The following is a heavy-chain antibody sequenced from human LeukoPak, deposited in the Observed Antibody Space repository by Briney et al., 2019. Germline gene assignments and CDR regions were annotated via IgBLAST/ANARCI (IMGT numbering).Heavy chain of an antibody. V-gene: IGHV3-15*01. J-gene: IGHJ6*02. CDR3: TTVGRGYYGLDV. CDR1: GFTFGNAW. CDR2: IKSKTDGGTT. Sequence: PGGSLRLSCAASGFTFGNAWMSWVRQAPGKGLEWVGRIKSKTDGGTTDYAAPMKGRFIISRDDSKNTLYLQINSLKTEDTAVYYCTTVGRGYYGLDVWGQGTTVTVSS. D-gene: IGHD3-10*01.